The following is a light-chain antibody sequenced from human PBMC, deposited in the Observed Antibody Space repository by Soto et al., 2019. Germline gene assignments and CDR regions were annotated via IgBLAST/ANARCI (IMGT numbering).Light chain of an antibody. CDR3: QQYNEWPLT. CDR2: GEY. Sequence: EIVMPPSPATLSVTPGERATLSCRASQSIRSHLAWLQQKPGQTPTLLIYGEYTRATGIPARFSGSGAETEFTLSISSLQSEDYAVYFCQQYNEWPLTFGGGTKV. CDR1: QSIRSH. J-gene: IGKJ4*01. V-gene: IGKV3-15*01.